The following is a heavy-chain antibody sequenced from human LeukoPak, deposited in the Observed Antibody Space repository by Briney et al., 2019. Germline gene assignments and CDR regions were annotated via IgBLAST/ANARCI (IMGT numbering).Heavy chain of an antibody. V-gene: IGHV4-34*01. Sequence: SETLSLTCAVYGGSFSGYYWSWIRQPPGKGLEWIGEINHSGSTNYNPSLKSRVTISADTSKNQFSLKLSSVTAADTAVYYCARVFARSYYYYMDVWGKGTTVTVSS. D-gene: IGHD3-10*02. J-gene: IGHJ6*03. CDR3: ARVFARSYYYYMDV. CDR1: GGSFSGYY. CDR2: INHSGST.